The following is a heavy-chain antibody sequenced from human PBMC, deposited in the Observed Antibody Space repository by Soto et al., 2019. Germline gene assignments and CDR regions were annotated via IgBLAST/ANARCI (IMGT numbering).Heavy chain of an antibody. CDR3: AREYYGVLTGYYNDY. V-gene: IGHV3-74*01. J-gene: IGHJ4*02. CDR2: ISSDGSST. CDR1: GFSFGSYW. D-gene: IGHD3-9*01. Sequence: EVQLVESGGGLVQSGGSLGLSCAASGFSFGSYWMHWVRQAPGKGLVWVARISSDGSSTTYADSANGRFTISRDKAANTLYLQMSSLRAEDTAVYYCAREYYGVLTGYYNDYWGQGTLVTVSS.